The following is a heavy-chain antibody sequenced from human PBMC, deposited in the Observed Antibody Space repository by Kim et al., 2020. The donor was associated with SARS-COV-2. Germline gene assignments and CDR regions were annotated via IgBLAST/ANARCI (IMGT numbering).Heavy chain of an antibody. V-gene: IGHV3-23*01. CDR3: SKSRYGSGSSGLFAF. Sequence: GGSLRLSCAASGFTFSDYAFSWVRQAPGQGLEWVAAISESGGRTYYADAVKGRFTISRDNSKDTVFLHVNSLRAEDTAVYYCSKSRYGSGSSGLFAFWG. D-gene: IGHD3-10*01. CDR1: GFTFSDYA. CDR2: ISESGGRT. J-gene: IGHJ6*01.